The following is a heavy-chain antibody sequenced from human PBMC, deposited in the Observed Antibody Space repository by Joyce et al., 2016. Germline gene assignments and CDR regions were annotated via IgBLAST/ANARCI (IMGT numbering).Heavy chain of an antibody. V-gene: IGHV6-1*01. CDR1: GESVSSSSAT. Sequence: QVQLQQSGPGLMKPSQTLSLTCAISGESVSSSSATWNWIRQSPSRGLEWLGRTYYRSKWFDEYAVSVKSRITINADTSKNQFSLQLSSVTPEDTAVYFCSRDEYYWGQGILVTVSS. J-gene: IGHJ4*02. CDR2: TYYRSKWFD. CDR3: SRDEYY.